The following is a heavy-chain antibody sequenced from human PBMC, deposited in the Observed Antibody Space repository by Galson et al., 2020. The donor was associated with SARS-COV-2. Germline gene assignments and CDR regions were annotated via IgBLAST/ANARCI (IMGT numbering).Heavy chain of an antibody. D-gene: IGHD2-2*01. CDR3: AEDLDRSSYYDYYYYMDV. CDR2: IFTSGGSR. V-gene: IGHV3-23*01. Sequence: GESLKISCAASGFTFSSYAMNWVRQAPGKGLEWVSGIFTSGGSRHYADSVQGRFTISRDNSKSTLYLEMSDLRAEDTAVYYCAEDLDRSSYYDYYYYMDVWGKGTTVTVSS. CDR1: GFTFSSYA. J-gene: IGHJ6*03.